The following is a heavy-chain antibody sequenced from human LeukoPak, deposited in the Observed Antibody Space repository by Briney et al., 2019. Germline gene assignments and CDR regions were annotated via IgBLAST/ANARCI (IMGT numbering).Heavy chain of an antibody. D-gene: IGHD4-17*01. CDR2: IKQDGSEK. Sequence: AGGSLRLSCAASGFTFSSYWMSWVRQAPGKGLEWVANIKQDGSEKYYVDSVKGRFTISRGNAKNSLYLQMNSLRAEDTALYYCAKDVDYGDYPAFDIWGQGTMVTVSS. CDR3: AKDVDYGDYPAFDI. V-gene: IGHV3-7*03. J-gene: IGHJ3*02. CDR1: GFTFSSYW.